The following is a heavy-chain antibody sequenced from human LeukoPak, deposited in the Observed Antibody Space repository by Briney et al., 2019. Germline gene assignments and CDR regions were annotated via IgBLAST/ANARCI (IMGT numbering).Heavy chain of an antibody. D-gene: IGHD2-15*01. Sequence: GGSPRLSCAASGFTFSNFAMSRVRQAPGKGLEWVSTISGSGSSTYYADSVKGRFTISRDNSRNTLYLQMDSLSAEDSAVYYCAKDPPRGSADAFDIWGQGARVTVSS. CDR1: GFTFSNFA. V-gene: IGHV3-23*01. J-gene: IGHJ3*02. CDR2: ISGSGSST. CDR3: AKDPPRGSADAFDI.